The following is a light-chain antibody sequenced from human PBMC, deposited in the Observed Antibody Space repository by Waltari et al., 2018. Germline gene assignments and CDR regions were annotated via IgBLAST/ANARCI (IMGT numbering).Light chain of an antibody. CDR3: QQSYSTLYT. J-gene: IGKJ2*01. Sequence: DITFTQSPSSLSASVGDRVTITCRASQSISSYLNWYQQKPGKAPKLLIYAASSLQSGVPSRFSGSGSGTDFTLTISSLQPEDFATYYCQQSYSTLYTFGQGTKLEIK. CDR1: QSISSY. CDR2: AAS. V-gene: IGKV1-39*01.